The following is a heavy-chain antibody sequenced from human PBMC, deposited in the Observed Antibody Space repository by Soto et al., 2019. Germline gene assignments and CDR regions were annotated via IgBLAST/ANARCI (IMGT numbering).Heavy chain of an antibody. D-gene: IGHD2-15*01. CDR2: IYYSGST. J-gene: IGHJ4*02. CDR1: GGSISSGGYY. V-gene: IGHV4-31*03. Sequence: QVQLQESGPGLVKPSQTLSLTCTVSGGSISSGGYYWSWIRQHPGKGLEWIGYIYYSGSTFYNPSPKSRVTISVDTSKNRFSLKLSSVTAADTAVYYCARDFGPGYCSGGSCPGYFDYWGQGGLVTVSS. CDR3: ARDFGPGYCSGGSCPGYFDY.